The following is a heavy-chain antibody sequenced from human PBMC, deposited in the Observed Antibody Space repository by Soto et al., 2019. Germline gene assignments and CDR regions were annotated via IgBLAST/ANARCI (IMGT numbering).Heavy chain of an antibody. J-gene: IGHJ6*02. D-gene: IGHD5-12*01. CDR3: ARDSLDRFSGYDPYYYYGMDV. Sequence: QVQLVESGGGVVQPGRSLRLSCAASGFTFSSYAMHWVRQAPGKGLEWVAVISYDGSNKYYADSVKGRFTISRDNSKNTRYLQMNSRRAEDTAVYYCARDSLDRFSGYDPYYYYGMDVWGQGTTVTVSS. CDR2: ISYDGSNK. CDR1: GFTFSSYA. V-gene: IGHV3-30-3*01.